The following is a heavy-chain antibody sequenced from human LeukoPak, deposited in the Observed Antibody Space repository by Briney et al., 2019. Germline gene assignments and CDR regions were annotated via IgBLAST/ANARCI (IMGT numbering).Heavy chain of an antibody. CDR3: ARGVYSYGPSPFDY. CDR2: IYHSGST. D-gene: IGHD5-18*01. CDR1: GGSISSGGYS. V-gene: IGHV4-30-2*01. J-gene: IGHJ4*02. Sequence: SETLSLTCAVSGGSISSGGYSWSWIRQPPGKGLEWIEYIYHSGSTYYNPSLKSRVTISVDRSKNQFSLKLSSVTAADTAVYYCARGVYSYGPSPFDYWGQGTLVTVSS.